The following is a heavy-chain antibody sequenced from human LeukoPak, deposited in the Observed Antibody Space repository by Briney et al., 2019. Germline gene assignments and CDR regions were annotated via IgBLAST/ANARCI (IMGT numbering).Heavy chain of an antibody. V-gene: IGHV4-59*12. D-gene: IGHD4-17*01. Sequence: SSETLSLTCTVSGGSISSYYWSWIRQPPGKGLEWIGYIYYSGSTNYNPSLKSRVTISVDTSKNQFSLKLSSVTAADTAVYYCARDTALTTGFDPWGQGTLVTVSS. CDR1: GGSISSYY. CDR2: IYYSGST. J-gene: IGHJ5*02. CDR3: ARDTALTTGFDP.